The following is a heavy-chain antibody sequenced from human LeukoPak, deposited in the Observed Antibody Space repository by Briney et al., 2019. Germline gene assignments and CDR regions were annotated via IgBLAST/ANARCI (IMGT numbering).Heavy chain of an antibody. V-gene: IGHV3-15*01. J-gene: IGHJ6*03. Sequence: PGGSLRLSCVVSRLPFTNAWMSWVRQAPGKGLEWVGRIKSKTDGGTADYAASVRGRFTMWRDDARSALYLQMNSLQTEDTAVYYCTPDLMDVWGKGTTVTVSS. CDR1: RLPFTNAW. CDR2: IKSKTDGGTA. CDR3: TPDLMDV.